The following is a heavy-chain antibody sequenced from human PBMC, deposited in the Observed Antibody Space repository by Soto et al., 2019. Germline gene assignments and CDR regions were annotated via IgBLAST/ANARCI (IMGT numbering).Heavy chain of an antibody. V-gene: IGHV1-3*04. CDR3: ARGVGSGTYYNQYNWFDP. Sequence: ASVKVSCKASGYTFTSYAMHWVRQAPGQRLEWMRWINTYNGNTNHAQKLQGRVTMTTDTSTSTAYMELRSLRSDDTAVYYCARGVGSGTYYNQYNWFDPWGQGTLVTVSS. D-gene: IGHD3-10*01. J-gene: IGHJ5*02. CDR2: INTYNGNT. CDR1: GYTFTSYA.